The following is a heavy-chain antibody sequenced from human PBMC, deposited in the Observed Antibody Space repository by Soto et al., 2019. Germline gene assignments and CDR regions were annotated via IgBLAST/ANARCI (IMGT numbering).Heavy chain of an antibody. CDR2: IGPESGAT. Sequence: QVQLVQSGAEVKKPGASVKVSCKASGYTFTGHYIHWVRQAPEQGPEWMGEIGPESGATRYAEKFQGRVTMTLDTSTTTVYMELKNLSPDDTAVYYCGRGRSGQIVVFYWGQGTPVTVSS. J-gene: IGHJ4*02. V-gene: IGHV1-2*02. CDR3: GRGRSGQIVVFY. D-gene: IGHD1-26*01. CDR1: GYTFTGHY.